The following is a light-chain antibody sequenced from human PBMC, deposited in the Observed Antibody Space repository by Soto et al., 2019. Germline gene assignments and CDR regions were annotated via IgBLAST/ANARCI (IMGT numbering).Light chain of an antibody. V-gene: IGLV2-14*01. CDR3: SSYTSRSIVV. J-gene: IGLJ2*01. CDR1: SSDVGGYDY. CDR2: EVI. Sequence: QSVLTQPASVSGSPGQSITISCTGTSSDVGGYDYVSWYQLHPGKAPKLLIYEVIHRPSGVSNRFSGSKSGNTASLTISGLQADDEADYYCSSYTSRSIVVFGGGTKLTVL.